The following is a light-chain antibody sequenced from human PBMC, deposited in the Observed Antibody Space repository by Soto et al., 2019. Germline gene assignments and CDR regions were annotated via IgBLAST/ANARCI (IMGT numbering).Light chain of an antibody. CDR3: TSHTASSTWV. Sequence: QSVLTQPASVSGSPGQSITISSTGTSSDVGYDNYVSWFQQHPGKAPKLMIYEVSRRPSGVSNRFSGSKSANTASLTISGLQAEDEADYYCTSHTASSTWVFGGGTKLTVL. V-gene: IGLV2-14*01. CDR2: EVS. CDR1: SSDVGYDNY. J-gene: IGLJ3*02.